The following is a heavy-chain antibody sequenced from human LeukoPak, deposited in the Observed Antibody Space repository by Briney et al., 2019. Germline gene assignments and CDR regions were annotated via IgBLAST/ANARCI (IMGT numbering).Heavy chain of an antibody. D-gene: IGHD3-22*01. J-gene: IGHJ3*02. V-gene: IGHV3-7*01. CDR2: IKQDGSEK. CDR1: GFTFSSYW. CDR3: ARVGAYDSSGSDAFDI. Sequence: GGSLRLSCAASGFTFSSYWMSWVRQAPGKGLEWVANIKQDGSEKYYADSVKGRFTISRDNSKNTLYLQMNSLRAEDTAVYYCARVGAYDSSGSDAFDIWGQGTMVTVSS.